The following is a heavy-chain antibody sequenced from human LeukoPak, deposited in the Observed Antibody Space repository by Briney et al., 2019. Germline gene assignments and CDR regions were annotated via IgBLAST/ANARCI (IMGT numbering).Heavy chain of an antibody. Sequence: SETLSLTCTVSGGSISTYYWSWIRQPPGKGLEWIGYIYYSGSTNYNPSLKSRVTISVDTSKNQFSLKLSSVTAADTAVHYCARVPTYTHPLEYRGQGTPVNGSS. V-gene: IGHV4-59*01. J-gene: IGHJ4*01. CDR1: GGSISTYY. CDR2: IYYSGST. D-gene: IGHD4-11*01. CDR3: ARVPTYTHPLEY.